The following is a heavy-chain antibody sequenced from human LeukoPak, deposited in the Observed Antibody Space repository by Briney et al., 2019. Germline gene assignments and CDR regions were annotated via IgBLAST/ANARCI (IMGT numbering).Heavy chain of an antibody. Sequence: GGSLRPSCVASGFTFSSYEMNWVRQAPGKGLEWVSVIYSADSPYYTDSVKGRFTISRDKSKNTLYLQMNSLRAEDTAVYYCARGRSGSPGLFDSWGQGTLVTVSS. D-gene: IGHD1-1*01. CDR1: GFTFSSYE. V-gene: IGHV3-53*01. CDR2: IYSADSP. CDR3: ARGRSGSPGLFDS. J-gene: IGHJ4*02.